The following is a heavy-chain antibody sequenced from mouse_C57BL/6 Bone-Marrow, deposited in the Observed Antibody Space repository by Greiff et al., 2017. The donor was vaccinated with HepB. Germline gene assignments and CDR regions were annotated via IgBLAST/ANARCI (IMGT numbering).Heavy chain of an antibody. CDR1: GYTFTDYN. Sequence: EVQLQQSGPELVKPGASVKIPCKASGYTFTDYNMDWVKQSHGKSLEWIGDINPNNGGTIYNQKFKGKATLTVDKSSSTAYMELRSLTSEDTAVYYCARGPTVVAPYYFDYWGQGTTLTVSS. CDR2: INPNNGGT. V-gene: IGHV1-18*01. CDR3: ARGPTVVAPYYFDY. D-gene: IGHD1-1*01. J-gene: IGHJ2*01.